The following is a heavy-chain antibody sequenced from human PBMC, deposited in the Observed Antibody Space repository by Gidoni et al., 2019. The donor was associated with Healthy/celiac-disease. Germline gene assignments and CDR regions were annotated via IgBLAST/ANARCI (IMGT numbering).Heavy chain of an antibody. D-gene: IGHD1-26*01. J-gene: IGHJ6*02. Sequence: QLQLQESGPGLVKPSETLSLTCTVSGGSISSSSYYWGWIRQPPGKGLEWIGRIYYSGSTYYNPSLKSRVTISVDTSKNQFSLKLSSVTAADTAVYYCASRGYYYYYYGMDVWGQGTTVTVSS. CDR3: ASRGYYYYYYGMDV. CDR1: GGSISSSSYY. CDR2: IYYSGST. V-gene: IGHV4-39*01.